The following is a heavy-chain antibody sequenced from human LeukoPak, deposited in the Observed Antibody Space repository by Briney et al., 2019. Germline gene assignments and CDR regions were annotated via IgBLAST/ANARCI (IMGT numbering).Heavy chain of an antibody. Sequence: GESLKISCKGSGYSFTSYWIRWVRQMPGEGLEWRGRIDPSDSYTNYSPSFQGHVTISADKSISTAYLQWSSLKASDTAMYYCARHESRYYGMDVWGKGTTVTVSS. J-gene: IGHJ6*04. D-gene: IGHD2-2*01. CDR2: IDPSDSYT. CDR1: GYSFTSYW. CDR3: ARHESRYYGMDV. V-gene: IGHV5-10-1*01.